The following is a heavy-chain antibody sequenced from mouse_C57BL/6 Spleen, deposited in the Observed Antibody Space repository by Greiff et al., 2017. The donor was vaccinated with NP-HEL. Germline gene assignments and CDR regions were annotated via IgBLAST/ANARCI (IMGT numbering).Heavy chain of an antibody. D-gene: IGHD1-1*01. CDR3: VIPSGRRSWFAY. CDR1: GFTFNTYA. J-gene: IGHJ3*01. V-gene: IGHV10-3*01. CDR2: IRSKSSNYAT. Sequence: EVQGVESGGGLVQPKGSLKLSCAASGFTFNTYAMHWVRQAPEKGLEWVARIRSKSSNYATYYADSVKDRFTISRDDSQSMLYLQMNNLKTEDTAMYYFVIPSGRRSWFAYWGQGTLFNVSA.